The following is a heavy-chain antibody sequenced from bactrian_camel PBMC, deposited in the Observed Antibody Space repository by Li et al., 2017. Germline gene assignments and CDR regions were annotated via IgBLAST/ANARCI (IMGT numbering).Heavy chain of an antibody. CDR3: AARAGYCYDALTTKYYNY. J-gene: IGHJ4*01. CDR2: IDSDGTT. CDR1: KDTDTYNC. Sequence: VQLVESGGGSVQAGGSLRLSCAASKDTDTYNCMGWFRQVPGKQREAVACIDSDGTTNVADSVKGRFTISEDNAKTTLYLQMNGLKPEDTAMYYCAARAGYCYDALTTKYYNYWGQGTQVTVS. D-gene: IGHD3*01. V-gene: IGHV3S53*01.